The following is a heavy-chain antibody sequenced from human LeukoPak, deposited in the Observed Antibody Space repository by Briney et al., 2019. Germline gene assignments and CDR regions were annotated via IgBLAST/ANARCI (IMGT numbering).Heavy chain of an antibody. CDR3: ASPPLGYSDSSGPEFDY. J-gene: IGHJ4*02. D-gene: IGHD3-22*01. Sequence: ASVKVSCKASGDTFTGYYMHWVRQAPGQGLEWMGWINPNSGGTNYAQKFQGRVTMTRDTSISTAYMELSRLRSDDTAVYYCASPPLGYSDSSGPEFDYWDQGTLVTVSS. CDR2: INPNSGGT. CDR1: GDTFTGYY. V-gene: IGHV1-2*02.